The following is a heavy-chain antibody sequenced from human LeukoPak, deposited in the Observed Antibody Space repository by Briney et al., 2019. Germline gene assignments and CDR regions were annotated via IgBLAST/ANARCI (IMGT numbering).Heavy chain of an antibody. CDR3: ARDKYSSSLGDY. CDR1: GGTFSSYA. J-gene: IGHJ4*02. V-gene: IGHV1-69*04. Sequence: GASVKVSCKASGGTFSSYAISWVRQAPGQGLEWMRRIIPIFGIANYAQKFQGRVTITADKSTSTAYMELSSLRSEDTAVYYCARDKYSSSLGDYWGQGTLVTVSS. CDR2: IIPIFGIA. D-gene: IGHD6-6*01.